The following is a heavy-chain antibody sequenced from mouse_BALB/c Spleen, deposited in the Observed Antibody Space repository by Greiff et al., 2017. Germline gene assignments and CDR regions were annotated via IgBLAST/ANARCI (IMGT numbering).Heavy chain of an antibody. CDR2: ISSGGST. D-gene: IGHD2-1*01. V-gene: IGHV5-6-5*01. J-gene: IGHJ2*01. CDR1: GFTFSDYY. CDR3: ARGGNSYYFDY. Sequence: EVQGVESGGGLVKPGGSLKLSCAASGFTFSDYYMYWVRQTPEKRLEWVASISSGGSTYYPDSVKGRFTISRDNARNILYLQMSSLRSEDTAMYYCARGGNSYYFDYWGQGTTLTVSS.